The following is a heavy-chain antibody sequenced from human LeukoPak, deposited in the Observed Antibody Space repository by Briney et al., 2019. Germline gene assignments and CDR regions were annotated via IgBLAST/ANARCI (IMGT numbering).Heavy chain of an antibody. CDR3: ARFAAGGSYYYYMDV. Sequence: GGSLRLSCAASGFTFSTYTMNWVRQPPGKGLEWVSNIATSSSTIYYADSVKGRFTISRDNAKNSLYLQMNSLRADDTAVYYCARFAAGGSYYYYMDVWGKGPRSPSP. J-gene: IGHJ6*03. CDR1: GFTFSTYT. CDR2: IATSSSTI. D-gene: IGHD6-25*01. V-gene: IGHV3-48*01.